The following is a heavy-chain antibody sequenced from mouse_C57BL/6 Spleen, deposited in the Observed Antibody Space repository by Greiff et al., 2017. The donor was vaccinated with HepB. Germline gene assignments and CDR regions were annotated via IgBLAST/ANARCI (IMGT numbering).Heavy chain of an antibody. J-gene: IGHJ2*01. Sequence: VQLQQPGAELVRPGTSVKLSCKASGYTFTSYWMHWVKQRPGQGLEWIGVIDPSDSYTNYNQKFKGKATLTVDTSSSTAYMQLSSLTSEDSAVYYCARSGITTVPYFDYWGQGTTLTVSS. CDR2: IDPSDSYT. D-gene: IGHD1-1*01. CDR3: ARSGITTVPYFDY. V-gene: IGHV1-59*01. CDR1: GYTFTSYW.